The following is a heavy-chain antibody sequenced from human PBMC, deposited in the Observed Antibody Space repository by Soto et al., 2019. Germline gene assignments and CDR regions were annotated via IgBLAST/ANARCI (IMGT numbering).Heavy chain of an antibody. CDR1: GGSISSYY. D-gene: IGHD6-13*01. V-gene: IGHV4-4*07. CDR3: ARDFPYSSSWYAGFDY. J-gene: IGHJ4*02. CDR2: IYTSGST. Sequence: PSETLSLTXTVSGGSISSYYWSWIRQPAGKGLEWIGRIYTSGSTNYNPSLKSRVTMSVDTSKNQFSLKLSSVTAADTAVYYCARDFPYSSSWYAGFDYWGQGTLVTVSS.